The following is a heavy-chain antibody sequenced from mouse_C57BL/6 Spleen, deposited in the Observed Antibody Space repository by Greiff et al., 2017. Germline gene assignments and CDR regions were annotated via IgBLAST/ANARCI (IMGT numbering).Heavy chain of an antibody. D-gene: IGHD4-1*01. V-gene: IGHV14-1*01. Sequence: EVQLQESGAELVRPGASVKLSCTASGFTIKDYYMHWVKQRPEQGLEWIGRIDPEGGDTEYAAKFKGKATLTADTSSSTAYLQLSSLTSEDTAVXYGTGVLTENAMDYWGQGTSVTGSS. CDR3: TGVLTENAMDY. J-gene: IGHJ4*01. CDR2: IDPEGGDT. CDR1: GFTIKDYY.